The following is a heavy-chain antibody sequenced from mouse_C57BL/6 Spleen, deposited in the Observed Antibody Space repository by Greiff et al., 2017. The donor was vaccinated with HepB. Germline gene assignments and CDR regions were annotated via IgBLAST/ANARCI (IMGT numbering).Heavy chain of an antibody. Sequence: VKLVESGPELVKPGASVKISCKASGYAFSSSWMNWVKQRPGKGLEWIGRIYPGDGDTNYNGKFKGKATLTADKSSSTAYMQLSSLTSEDSAVYFCARCYYGSSYRFAYWGQGTLVTVSA. D-gene: IGHD1-1*01. CDR1: GYAFSSSW. CDR2: IYPGDGDT. V-gene: IGHV1-82*01. CDR3: ARCYYGSSYRFAY. J-gene: IGHJ3*01.